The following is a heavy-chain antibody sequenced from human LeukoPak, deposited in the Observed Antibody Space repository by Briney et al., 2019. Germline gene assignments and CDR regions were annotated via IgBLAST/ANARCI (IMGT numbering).Heavy chain of an antibody. D-gene: IGHD5-18*01. V-gene: IGHV4-61*02. CDR2: IYTSGST. J-gene: IGHJ4*02. Sequence: KASETLSLTCTVSGGSISSGSYYWSGIRQPAGKGLEWIGRIYTSGSTNYNPSLKSRVTISVDTSKNQFSLKLSSVTAADTAVHYCAAKRGYSYGWIDYWGQGTLVTVSS. CDR3: AAKRGYSYGWIDY. CDR1: GGSISSGSYY.